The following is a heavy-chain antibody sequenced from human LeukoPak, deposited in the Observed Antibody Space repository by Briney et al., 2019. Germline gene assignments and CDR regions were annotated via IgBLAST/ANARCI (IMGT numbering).Heavy chain of an antibody. Sequence: ETLSLTCTVSSGSISSSSYYWGWIRQPPGKGLEWIGSIYYSGRTYYNPSLKSRVTISVDTSKNQFSLKLSSVTAADTAIYYCISSGYYYYFDYWGQGTLVTVSS. D-gene: IGHD3-22*01. V-gene: IGHV4-39*01. CDR3: ISSGYYYYFDY. J-gene: IGHJ4*02. CDR2: IYYSGRT. CDR1: SGSISSSSYY.